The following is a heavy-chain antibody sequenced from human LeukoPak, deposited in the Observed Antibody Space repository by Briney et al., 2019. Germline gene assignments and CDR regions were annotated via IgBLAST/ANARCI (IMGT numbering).Heavy chain of an antibody. J-gene: IGHJ5*02. CDR3: ARGPQFSGPGWFDP. CDR1: GFTFSSYS. D-gene: IGHD3-10*01. V-gene: IGHV3-21*01. CDR2: ITFSSSHI. Sequence: GGSLRLSCAASGFTFSSYSMNWVRQAPGKGLECVSSITFSSSHIYYADSVKGRFTISRDNTKDSLYLQMNSLRAEDTAIYYCARGPQFSGPGWFDPWGQGTLVTVSS.